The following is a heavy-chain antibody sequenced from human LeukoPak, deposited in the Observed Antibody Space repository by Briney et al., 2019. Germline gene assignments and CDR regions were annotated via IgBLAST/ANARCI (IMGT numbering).Heavy chain of an antibody. CDR1: GFTFSTYA. Sequence: LSGGSLRLSCSASGFTFSTYAMHWARQAPGKGLEYVSAISSNGGGTYYADSVKGRFTISRDNSKNTLFLQMSSLCAEDTAVYYCVKEQTFFGVVMDIWGQGTMVTVSS. J-gene: IGHJ3*02. V-gene: IGHV3-64D*09. D-gene: IGHD3-3*01. CDR3: VKEQTFFGVVMDI. CDR2: ISSNGGGT.